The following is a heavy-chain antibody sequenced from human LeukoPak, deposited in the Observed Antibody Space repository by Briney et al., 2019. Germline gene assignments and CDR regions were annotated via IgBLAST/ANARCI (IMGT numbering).Heavy chain of an antibody. J-gene: IGHJ4*02. CDR1: GFTFSSYA. D-gene: IGHD3-9*01. CDR3: AKRGGRDYDILTASY. CDR2: ISGSGGST. V-gene: IGHV3-23*01. Sequence: PGWSLRLSCAASGFTFSSYAMSWVRQAPGKGLEWVSAISGSGGSTYYADSVKGRFTISRDNSKNTLYLQMNSLRAEDTAVYYCAKRGGRDYDILTASYWGQGTLVTVSS.